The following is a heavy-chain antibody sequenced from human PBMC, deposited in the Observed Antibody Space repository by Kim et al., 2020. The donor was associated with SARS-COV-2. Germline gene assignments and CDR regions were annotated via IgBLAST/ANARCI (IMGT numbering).Heavy chain of an antibody. D-gene: IGHD2-8*01. V-gene: IGHV4-31*02. Sequence: YYNPSLNSRVTISIDTSKNNLSLKLTSVTVADTAVYYCTRELYGASCFEYWGQGTLVTVSS. CDR3: TRELYGASCFEY. J-gene: IGHJ4*02.